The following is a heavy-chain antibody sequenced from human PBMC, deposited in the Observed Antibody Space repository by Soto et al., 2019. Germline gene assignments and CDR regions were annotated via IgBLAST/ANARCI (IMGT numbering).Heavy chain of an antibody. J-gene: IGHJ3*01. D-gene: IGHD2-2*01. CDR2: ITGSGGST. V-gene: IGHV3-23*01. CDR3: TKALYCSSTSCYSGGDSFHV. CDR1: ATLLRTFG. Sequence: AGSMRISCTDSATLLRTFGLGGVRQDPGKGLEWVSGITGSGGSTYYADSVRGRFTISRDNSKKTLYLQMSSLRADDTAVYFCTKALYCSSTSCYSGGDSFHVWGQGTMVTGSS.